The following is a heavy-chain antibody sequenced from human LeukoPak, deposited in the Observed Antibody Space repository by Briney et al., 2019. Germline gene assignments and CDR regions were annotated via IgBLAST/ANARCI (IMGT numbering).Heavy chain of an antibody. D-gene: IGHD3-3*01. CDR2: INPNSGGT. Sequence: ASVKVSCKASGYTFTGYYMHWVRQAPGQGLEWMGWINPNSGGTNYAQKFQGRVTMTRDTSISTAYMELSRLRSDDTAVYYCARVEPDFWSGYVLDPWGQGTLVTVSS. V-gene: IGHV1-2*02. CDR1: GYTFTGYY. J-gene: IGHJ5*02. CDR3: ARVEPDFWSGYVLDP.